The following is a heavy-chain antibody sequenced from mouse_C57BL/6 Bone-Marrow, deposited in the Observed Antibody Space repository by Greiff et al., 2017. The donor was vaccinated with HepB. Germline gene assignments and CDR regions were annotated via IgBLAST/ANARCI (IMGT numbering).Heavy chain of an antibody. CDR1: GYTFTSYW. V-gene: IGHV1-5*01. D-gene: IGHD2-2*01. J-gene: IGHJ4*01. Sequence: EVQLQQSGPVLARPGTSVKMSCKTSGYTFTSYWMHWVKQRPGQGLEWIGAIYPGNSDTSYNQKFKGKAKLTAVTSASTAYMELSSLTNEDSAVYYCTRWLQGYYAMDYWGQGTSVTVSS. CDR2: IYPGNSDT. CDR3: TRWLQGYYAMDY.